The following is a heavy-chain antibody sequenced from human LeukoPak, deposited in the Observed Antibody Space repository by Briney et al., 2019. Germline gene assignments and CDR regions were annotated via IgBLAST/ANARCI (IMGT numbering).Heavy chain of an antibody. V-gene: IGHV4-61*08. Sequence: SQTLSLTCTVSGGSISSGGYSWSWIRQAPGKGLQWLGCIYHTVSPNYNPSLKSRVTISVDTSKSQFSLKLSSVTAADTAVYYCARERVVVVAATASGYFDYWGQGTLVTVSS. CDR2: IYHTVSP. CDR1: GGSISSGGYS. CDR3: ARERVVVVAATASGYFDY. J-gene: IGHJ4*02. D-gene: IGHD2-15*01.